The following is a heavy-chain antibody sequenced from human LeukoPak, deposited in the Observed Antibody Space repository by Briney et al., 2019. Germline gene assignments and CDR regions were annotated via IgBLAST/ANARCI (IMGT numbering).Heavy chain of an antibody. Sequence: PGGSLRLSCAASGFSFSSYSMYWIRQAPGKGLELVAHISHSSSNIDYADSVKGRFTVSRDNAKNSLYLQMNSLRVEDTAVYFCAKGGGSFWFDPWGQGTLVTVSS. V-gene: IGHV3-48*01. D-gene: IGHD1-26*01. CDR3: AKGGGSFWFDP. CDR1: GFSFSSYS. J-gene: IGHJ5*02. CDR2: ISHSSSNI.